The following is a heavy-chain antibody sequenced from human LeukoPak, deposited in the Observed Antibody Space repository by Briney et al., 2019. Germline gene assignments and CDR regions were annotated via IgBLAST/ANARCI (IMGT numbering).Heavy chain of an antibody. CDR3: ARKLGYYYYMDV. CDR2: ISTYNDNT. CDR1: GYTFTSYG. V-gene: IGHV1-18*01. Sequence: ASVKVSCKASGYTFTSYGVSWVRQAPGQGLEWMGWISTYNDNTNYAQKLQGRVTMTTDTSTSTAYMELRSLRSDDTAVYYCARKLGYYYYMDVWGEGTTVTVSS. D-gene: IGHD4-23*01. J-gene: IGHJ6*03.